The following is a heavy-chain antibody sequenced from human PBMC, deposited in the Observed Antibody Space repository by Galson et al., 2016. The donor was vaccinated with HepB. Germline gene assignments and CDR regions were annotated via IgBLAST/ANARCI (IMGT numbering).Heavy chain of an antibody. CDR3: ARDDDRSGNNLDY. CDR2: ITNDGVTK. D-gene: IGHD3-22*01. Sequence: SLRLSCAASGFTFSRYGFHWVRQAPGKGLEWVAVITNDGVTKYYTDSVKGRFTISRDNSRNTLDLQMNSLRAEDTALYYCARDDDRSGNNLDYWGQGTLVTVSS. J-gene: IGHJ4*02. V-gene: IGHV3-33*05. CDR1: GFTFSRYG.